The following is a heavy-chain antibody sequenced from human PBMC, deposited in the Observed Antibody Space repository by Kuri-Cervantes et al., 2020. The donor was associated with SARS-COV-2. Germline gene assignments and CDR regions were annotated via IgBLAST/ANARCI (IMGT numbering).Heavy chain of an antibody. D-gene: IGHD1-1*01. J-gene: IGHJ6*03. CDR2: IGPSNTYI. V-gene: IGHV3-21*06. CDR3: ARVAGEGPIYYYYMDV. Sequence: GGSLRLSCTASGFTFNTYNMKWVRQAPGKGLEWVSGIGPSNTYIYYADSVKGRFIISRDNAKNSLYLQMNSLGAEDTAVYFCARVAGEGPIYYYYMDVWGKGTTVTVSS. CDR1: GFTFNTYN.